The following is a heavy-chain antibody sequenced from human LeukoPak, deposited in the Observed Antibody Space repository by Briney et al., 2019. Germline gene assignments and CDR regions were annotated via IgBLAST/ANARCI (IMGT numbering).Heavy chain of an antibody. CDR1: GFTFSSYA. Sequence: AGGSLRLSCAASGFTFSSYAMNWVRQAPGKGLEWVSAISGSGGSTYYADSVKGRFTISRDNSKNTLYLQMNSLRAEDTAVYYCAKDFRPRFGELFSPFDYWGQGTLVTVSS. D-gene: IGHD3-10*01. V-gene: IGHV3-23*01. CDR3: AKDFRPRFGELFSPFDY. J-gene: IGHJ4*02. CDR2: ISGSGGST.